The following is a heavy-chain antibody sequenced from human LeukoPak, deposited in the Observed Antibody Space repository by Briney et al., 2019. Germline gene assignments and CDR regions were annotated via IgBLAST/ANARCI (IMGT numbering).Heavy chain of an antibody. J-gene: IGHJ4*02. CDR2: ISGSGGST. Sequence: GGSLRLSCAASGFTFSSYAMSWVRQAPGKGLEWVSAISGSGGSTYYADSVKGRFTISRDNSKNMLYLQMNSLRAEDTAVYYCAKDLAGTRCYFDYWGQGTLVTVSS. V-gene: IGHV3-23*01. CDR3: AKDLAGTRCYFDY. CDR1: GFTFSSYA. D-gene: IGHD3-10*01.